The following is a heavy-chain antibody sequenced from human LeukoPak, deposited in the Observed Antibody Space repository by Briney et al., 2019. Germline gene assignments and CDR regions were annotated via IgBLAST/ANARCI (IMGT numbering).Heavy chain of an antibody. CDR1: GDSIGSYY. V-gene: IGHV4-59*01. CDR3: VRGRARDGSYASLDS. J-gene: IGHJ5*01. CDR2: IYYGGST. Sequence: PSETLSLTCSVSGDSIGSYYWTWSRHSPGKGLEWIGYIYYGGSTNYSPSLKSRVSISVDTSNNQFALQLRSVSAADTAIYYSVRGRARDGSYASLDSCGQGTLVTVSS. D-gene: IGHD3-16*01.